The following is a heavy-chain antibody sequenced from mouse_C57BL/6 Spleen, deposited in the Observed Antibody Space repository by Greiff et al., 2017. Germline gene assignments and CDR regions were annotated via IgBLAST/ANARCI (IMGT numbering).Heavy chain of an antibody. Sequence: VQLKQSGAELVKPGASVKLSCTASGFNIKDYYMHWVKQRTEQGLEWIGRIDPEDGETKYAPKFQGKATITASTSSKTAYLQLSSLTSEDTAVYYFASTVVADGNFDYWGQGTTLTVSS. CDR1: GFNIKDYY. CDR2: IDPEDGET. J-gene: IGHJ2*01. V-gene: IGHV14-2*01. D-gene: IGHD1-1*01. CDR3: ASTVVADGNFDY.